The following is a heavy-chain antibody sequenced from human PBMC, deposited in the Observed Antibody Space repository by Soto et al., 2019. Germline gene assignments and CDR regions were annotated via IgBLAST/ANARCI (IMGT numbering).Heavy chain of an antibody. V-gene: IGHV1-18*01. CDR1: GYTFTSYG. Sequence: ASVKVSCKASGYTFTSYGISWVRQAPGQRLKKMGWISAYNGNTNYAQKHQGRVTMTTDTSTSTAYMELRSLRSDDTAVYYCARDPVLLWFGELPYYGMDVWGQGTTVTVSS. J-gene: IGHJ6*02. CDR3: ARDPVLLWFGELPYYGMDV. D-gene: IGHD3-10*01. CDR2: ISAYNGNT.